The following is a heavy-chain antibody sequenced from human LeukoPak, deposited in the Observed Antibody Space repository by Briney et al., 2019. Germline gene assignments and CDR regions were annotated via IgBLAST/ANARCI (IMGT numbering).Heavy chain of an antibody. CDR3: ARDRAVAGISYYYGMDV. D-gene: IGHD6-19*01. CDR2: IYYSGST. V-gene: IGHV4-59*01. CDR1: GGSISSYY. J-gene: IGHJ6*02. Sequence: SETLSLTCTVSGGSISSYYWSWIRQPPGKGLEWIGYIYYSGSTNYNPSLKSRVTISVDTSKNQFSLTLSSVTAADTAVYYCARDRAVAGISYYYGMDVWGQGTTVTVSS.